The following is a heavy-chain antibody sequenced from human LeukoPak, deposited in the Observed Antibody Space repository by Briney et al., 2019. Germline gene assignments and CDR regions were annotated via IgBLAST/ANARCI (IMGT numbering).Heavy chain of an antibody. V-gene: IGHV3-23*01. D-gene: IGHD2-2*01. J-gene: IGHJ3*02. CDR2: ISGSGGST. CDR1: GFYFSASA. CDR3: ARADQGLLFGAFDI. Sequence: GGSLRLSCAASGFYFSASAMSWVRQAPGKGLEWVSAISGSGGSTYYADSVKGRFTISRDNSKNTLYLQMNSLRAEDTAVYYCARADQGLLFGAFDIWGQGTMVTVSS.